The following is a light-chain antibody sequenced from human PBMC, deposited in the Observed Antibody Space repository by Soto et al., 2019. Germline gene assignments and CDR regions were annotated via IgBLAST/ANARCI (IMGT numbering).Light chain of an antibody. V-gene: IGLV3-21*04. J-gene: IGLJ3*02. Sequence: SYELTQPPSVSVAPGKTATITCGRNNIGSKSVHWYQQKPGQAPVLVIFYDRVRPSGIPERFSGSNSGNTATLTISRVEAGDEADYYCQVWDSSSDHRVFGGGTKLTVL. CDR1: NIGSKS. CDR3: QVWDSSSDHRV. CDR2: YDR.